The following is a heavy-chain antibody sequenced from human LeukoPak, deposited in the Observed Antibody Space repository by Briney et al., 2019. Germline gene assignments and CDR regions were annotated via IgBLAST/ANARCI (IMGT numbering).Heavy chain of an antibody. D-gene: IGHD6-19*01. J-gene: IGHJ4*02. CDR1: GGSFSGYY. CDR2: INHSGST. CDR3: ASFIAVAGFDY. V-gene: IGHV4-34*01. Sequence: SETLSLTCAVYGGSFSGYYWSWIRQPPGKGLEWIGEINHSGSTNYNPSLKSRVTISVDRSKNQFSLKLSSVTAADTAVYYCASFIAVAGFDYWGQGTLVTVSS.